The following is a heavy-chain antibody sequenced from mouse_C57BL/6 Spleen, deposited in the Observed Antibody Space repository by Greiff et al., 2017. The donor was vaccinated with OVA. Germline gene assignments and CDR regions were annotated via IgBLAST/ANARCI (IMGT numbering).Heavy chain of an antibody. CDR3: VREGNSNYEGNVDYFDY. CDR2: IRSKSSNYAT. V-gene: IGHV10-3*01. Sequence: EVQLVESGGGLVQPKGSLKLSCAASGFTFNTYAMHWVRQAPGKGLEWVARIRSKSSNYATYYADSVKDRFTISRDDSQSMLYLQMNNLKTEDTAMYYCVREGNSNYEGNVDYFDYWGQGTTLTVSS. D-gene: IGHD2-5*01. J-gene: IGHJ2*01. CDR1: GFTFNTYA.